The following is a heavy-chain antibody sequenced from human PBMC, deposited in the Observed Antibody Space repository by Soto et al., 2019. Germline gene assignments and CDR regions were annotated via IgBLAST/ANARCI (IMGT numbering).Heavy chain of an antibody. V-gene: IGHV3-23*01. J-gene: IGHJ4*02. CDR3: AKDLIWGYSGYDPSSADY. CDR1: GFTFSSYA. D-gene: IGHD5-12*01. Sequence: GGSLRLSCAASGFTFSSYAMSWVRQAQGKGLEWVSAISGSGGSTYYADSVKGRFTISRDNSKNTLYLQMNSLRAEDTAVYYCAKDLIWGYSGYDPSSADYWGQGTQVTVSS. CDR2: ISGSGGST.